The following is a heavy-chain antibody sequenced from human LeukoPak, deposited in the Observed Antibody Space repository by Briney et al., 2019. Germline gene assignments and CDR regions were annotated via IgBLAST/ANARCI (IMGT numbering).Heavy chain of an antibody. CDR2: ISYDGSNK. Sequence: PGGSLRLSCAASGFTFSNYAMHWVRQAPGKGLEWVAVISYDGSNKYYADSVKGRFTISRDNAKNTVYLQMNNLRAEDTAVYYCARDHYFKIDYWGQGTLVTVSS. J-gene: IGHJ4*02. CDR3: ARDHYFKIDY. D-gene: IGHD2/OR15-2a*01. CDR1: GFTFSNYA. V-gene: IGHV3-30-3*01.